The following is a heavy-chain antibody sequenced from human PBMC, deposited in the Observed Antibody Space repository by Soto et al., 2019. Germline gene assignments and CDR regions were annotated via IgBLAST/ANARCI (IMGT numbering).Heavy chain of an antibody. V-gene: IGHV3-30*18. CDR3: AKSLSGGTLRGAFDI. CDR1: GFIFSDYG. D-gene: IGHD1-26*01. CDR2: ISYDGSNK. Sequence: QVQLVESGGGVVQPGRSLRISCAASGFIFSDYGMHWVRQAPGKGLEWVTVISYDGSNKYYANSVKGRFTISRDNSKNTLYLQMNSLRAEDTAVYYCAKSLSGGTLRGAFDIWGQGTMVTVSS. J-gene: IGHJ3*02.